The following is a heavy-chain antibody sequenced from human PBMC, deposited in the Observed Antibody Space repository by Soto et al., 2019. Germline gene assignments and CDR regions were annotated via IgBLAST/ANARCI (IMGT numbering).Heavy chain of an antibody. CDR1: GGTFSSYT. J-gene: IGHJ5*02. D-gene: IGHD5-12*01. Sequence: QVQLVQSGAEVKKPGSSVKVSCKASGGTFSSYTISWVRQAPGQGLEWMGRIIPILGIANYAQKFQGRVTSTADKSTSTAYMELSSLRSVDTALYLSASEGEYSGYDSRFDPWGQGTLVTVSS. CDR2: IIPILGIA. V-gene: IGHV1-69*02. CDR3: ASEGEYSGYDSRFDP.